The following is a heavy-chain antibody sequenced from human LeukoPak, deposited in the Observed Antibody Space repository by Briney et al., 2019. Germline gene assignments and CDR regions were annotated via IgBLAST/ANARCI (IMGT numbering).Heavy chain of an antibody. J-gene: IGHJ6*03. V-gene: IGHV4-34*01. CDR3: ARGRPGYSSGWPYYYYYMDV. CDR2: INHSGST. D-gene: IGHD6-19*01. Sequence: PSETLSLTCAVYGGSFSGYYWSWLRQPPGKGLEGIGEINHSGSTNYNPSLKSRVTISVDTSKNQFSLKLSSVTAADTAVYYCARGRPGYSSGWPYYYYYMDVWGKGTTVTVSS. CDR1: GGSFSGYY.